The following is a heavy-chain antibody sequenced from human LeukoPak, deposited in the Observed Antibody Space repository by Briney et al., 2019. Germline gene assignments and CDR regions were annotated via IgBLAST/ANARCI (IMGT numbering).Heavy chain of an antibody. CDR3: ARRRHPLLWFGELLKKGGYFDY. D-gene: IGHD3-10*01. V-gene: IGHV4-34*01. CDR2: INHSGST. J-gene: IGHJ4*02. CDR1: GGSVSDYY. Sequence: SEALSLTCTVSGGSVSDYYWSWIRQPPGKGLEWIGEINHSGSTNYNPSLKSRVTISVDTSKNQFSLKLSSVTAADTAVYYCARRRHPLLWFGELLKKGGYFDYWGQGTLVTVSS.